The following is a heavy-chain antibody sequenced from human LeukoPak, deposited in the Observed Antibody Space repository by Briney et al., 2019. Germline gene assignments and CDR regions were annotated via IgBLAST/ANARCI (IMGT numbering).Heavy chain of an antibody. CDR2: INHSGST. CDR1: GGSFSGYY. J-gene: IGHJ4*02. V-gene: IGHV4-34*01. D-gene: IGHD3-22*01. Sequence: SETLSLTCAVYGGSFSGYYWSWIRQPPGKGLEWIGEINHSGSTNYNPSLKSRVTISVDTSKNQFSLKLSSVTAADTAVYYCARHQCHYDIDYWGQGTLVTVSS. CDR3: ARHQCHYDIDY.